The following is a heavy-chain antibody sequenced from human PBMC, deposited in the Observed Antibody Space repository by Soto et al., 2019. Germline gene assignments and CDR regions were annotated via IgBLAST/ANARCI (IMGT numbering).Heavy chain of an antibody. V-gene: IGHV1-69*05. Sequence: QVRLVQSGAEVKKPGSSVKVSCKASGGTFGGYGLSWMRQAPGQGLEWMGGILPLFAAANYAQKFQGRVTMLPAACWSAALVDRLSLRSADTAVYFWARWGPWYDHAGASYHYTAKLDYWGQGTQVTVSS. J-gene: IGHJ4*02. CDR3: ARWGPWYDHAGASYHYTAKLDY. CDR2: ILPLFAAA. D-gene: IGHD3-16*02. CDR1: GGTFGGYG.